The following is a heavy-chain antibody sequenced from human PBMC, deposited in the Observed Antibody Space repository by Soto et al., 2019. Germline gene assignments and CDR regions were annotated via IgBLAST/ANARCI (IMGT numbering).Heavy chain of an antibody. Sequence: SETLSLTCTVSGGSISSYYWSWIRQPPGKGLGWIGYIYYSGSTNYNPSLKSRVTISVDTSKNQFSLKLSSVTAADTAVYYCAREGPYGDIDYWGQGTLVTVSS. D-gene: IGHD4-17*01. V-gene: IGHV4-59*01. CDR3: AREGPYGDIDY. CDR1: GGSISSYY. CDR2: IYYSGST. J-gene: IGHJ4*02.